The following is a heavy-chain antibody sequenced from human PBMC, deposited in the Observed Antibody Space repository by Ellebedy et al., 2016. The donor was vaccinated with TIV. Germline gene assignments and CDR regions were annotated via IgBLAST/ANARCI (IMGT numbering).Heavy chain of an antibody. D-gene: IGHD7-27*01. CDR2: ISAYNGNT. J-gene: IGHJ6*02. Sequence: AASVKVSCKASGYTFTSYGISWVRQAPGQGPEWMGWISAYNGNTNYAQKFQGRASMTTDASTNTVHLELMSLNFDDTAVYYCGRELGMGRGAMDVWGQGTTVTVSS. V-gene: IGHV1-18*04. CDR1: GYTFTSYG. CDR3: GRELGMGRGAMDV.